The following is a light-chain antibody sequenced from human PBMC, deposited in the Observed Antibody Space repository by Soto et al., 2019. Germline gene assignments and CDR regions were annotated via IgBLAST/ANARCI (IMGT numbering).Light chain of an antibody. CDR2: AAS. CDR1: QGISSY. V-gene: IGKV1-8*01. J-gene: IGKJ3*01. CDR3: QQYYSYPGT. Sequence: AIRMTQSPSSLSASTGDRVTITCRASQGISSYLVWYQQKPGKAPKLLIYAASTLQSGVPSRFSGSGSGTDFTLTISCLQSEDFATYYCQQYYSYPGTFGPGTKVDIK.